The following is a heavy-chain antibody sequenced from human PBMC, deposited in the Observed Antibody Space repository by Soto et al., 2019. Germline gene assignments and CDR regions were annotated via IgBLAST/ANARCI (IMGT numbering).Heavy chain of an antibody. CDR1: GFSLNSRGLG. D-gene: IGHD3-10*01. V-gene: IGHV2-5*01. CDR2: IYWNDDK. Sequence: SGPTLVNPTQTLTLTCTFSGFSLNSRGLGVAWIRQPPGKALEWLALIYWNDDKRYSPSLKSRLTITKDTSKNQVVLTLTNVDPMDTATYFCAHGPPSVRDYWGQGTMVTVSS. CDR3: AHGPPSVRDY. J-gene: IGHJ4*02.